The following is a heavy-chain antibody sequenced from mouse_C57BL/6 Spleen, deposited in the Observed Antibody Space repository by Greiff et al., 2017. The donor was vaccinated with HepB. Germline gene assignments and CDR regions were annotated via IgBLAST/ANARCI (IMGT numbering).Heavy chain of an antibody. D-gene: IGHD1-1*01. V-gene: IGHV1-50*01. CDR3: ARGGYYGSRPWYFDV. CDR2: IDPSDSYT. J-gene: IGHJ1*03. CDR1: GYTFTSYW. Sequence: VKLQQPGAELVKPGASVKLSCKASGYTFTSYWMQWVKQRPGQGLEWIGEIDPSDSYTNYNQKFKGKATLTVDTSSSTAYMQLSSLTSEDSAVYYCARGGYYGSRPWYFDVWGTGTTVTVSS.